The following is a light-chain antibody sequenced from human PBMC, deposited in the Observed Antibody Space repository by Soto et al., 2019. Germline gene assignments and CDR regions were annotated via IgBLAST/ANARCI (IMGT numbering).Light chain of an antibody. CDR1: QSINSW. V-gene: IGKV1-5*01. J-gene: IGKJ1*01. Sequence: DIQMTQSPSTLSASVGGRVTITCRASQSINSWMAWYQQKPGRAPKLLIYDAFSLESGVPSRFSGSRSGTEFTLTISSLQPDDFATYYCQHYNSYSWTFGQGTKVDIK. CDR3: QHYNSYSWT. CDR2: DAF.